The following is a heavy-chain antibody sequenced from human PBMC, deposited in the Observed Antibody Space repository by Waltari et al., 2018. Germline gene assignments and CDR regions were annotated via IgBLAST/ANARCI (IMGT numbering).Heavy chain of an antibody. D-gene: IGHD2-15*01. CDR2: IYYSGST. J-gene: IGHJ4*02. V-gene: IGHV4-30-4*08. Sequence: QVQLPESGPGLVKPSQTLSLTCTVSGGPISSGDYYWSWIRQPPGKGLEWIGYIYYSGSTYYNPSLKSRVTISVDTSKNQFSLKLSSVTAADTAVYYCAREGVAATNFDYWGQGTLVTVSS. CDR1: GGPISSGDYY. CDR3: AREGVAATNFDY.